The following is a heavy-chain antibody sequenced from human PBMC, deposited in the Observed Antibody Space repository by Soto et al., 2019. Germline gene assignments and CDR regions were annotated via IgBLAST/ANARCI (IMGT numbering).Heavy chain of an antibody. Sequence: ASVKVSCTAFGGSFSDYAISWVRQALGQGLEWMGWISAYNGNTNYAQKLQGRVTMTTDTSTSTAYMELRSLRSDDTAVYYCARDQYSSGSDAFDIWGQGTMVTVSS. V-gene: IGHV1-18*01. CDR3: ARDQYSSGSDAFDI. D-gene: IGHD6-19*01. CDR1: GGSFSDYA. CDR2: ISAYNGNT. J-gene: IGHJ3*02.